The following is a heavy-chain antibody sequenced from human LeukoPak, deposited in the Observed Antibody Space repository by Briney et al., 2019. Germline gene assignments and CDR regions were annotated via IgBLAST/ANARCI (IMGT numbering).Heavy chain of an antibody. CDR2: IHHSGRT. D-gene: IGHD3-3*01. CDR3: ARDHLANLASRLFDP. J-gene: IGHJ5*02. CDR1: GGSISPYY. Sequence: PSETLSLTCTVSGGSISPYYWGWIRQPPGKGLEWIGSIHHSGRTYYNPSLKSRVTISVDTSKNQFSLKLSSVTAADTAVYYCARDHLANLASRLFDPWGQGTLVTVSS. V-gene: IGHV4-38-2*02.